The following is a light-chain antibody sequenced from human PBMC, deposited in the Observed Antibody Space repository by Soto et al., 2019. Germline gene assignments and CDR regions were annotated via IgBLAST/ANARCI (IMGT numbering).Light chain of an antibody. CDR1: QSLSSS. Sequence: IQMTQSPSSLSAAVGDSVTITGRAMQSLSSSLYWYQQKPGKAPKLLIYVASRLQSGVPSRFSGSGSGTDFTLNISSLQPGDFATYYCQQSYSTPCSFGQGTKVEIK. CDR2: VAS. V-gene: IGKV1-39*01. CDR3: QQSYSTPCS. J-gene: IGKJ1*01.